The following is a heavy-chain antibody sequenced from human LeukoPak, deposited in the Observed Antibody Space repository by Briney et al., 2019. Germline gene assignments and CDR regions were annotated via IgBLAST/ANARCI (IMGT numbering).Heavy chain of an antibody. CDR1: GFTFSSYA. Sequence: GGSLRLSCAASGFTFSSYAMSWVRQAPGKVLEWVSAISGSGGSTYYADSVKGRFTISRDNSKNTLYLQMNSLRAEDTAVYYCAKVRTSGSYLDRGPFDYWGQGTLVTVSS. D-gene: IGHD1-26*01. CDR3: AKVRTSGSYLDRGPFDY. V-gene: IGHV3-23*01. CDR2: ISGSGGST. J-gene: IGHJ4*02.